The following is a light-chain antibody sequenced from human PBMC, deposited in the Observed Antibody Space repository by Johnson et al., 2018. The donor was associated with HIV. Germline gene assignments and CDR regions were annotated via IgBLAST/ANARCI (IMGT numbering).Light chain of an antibody. CDR1: SSNIGNNY. CDR2: DNN. Sequence: QSVLTQPPSVSAAPGQKVTISCSGSSSNIGNNYVSWYQQLPGTAPKLLIYDNNKRPSEIPYRFSGSKSGTSATLGITGLQTGDETDYYCGSWDSSLSAFVFGTGTKVTVL. J-gene: IGLJ1*01. CDR3: GSWDSSLSAFV. V-gene: IGLV1-51*01.